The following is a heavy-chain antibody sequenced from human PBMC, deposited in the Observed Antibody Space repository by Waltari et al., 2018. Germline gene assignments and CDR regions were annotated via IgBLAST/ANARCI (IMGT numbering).Heavy chain of an antibody. CDR1: GVSVGNNY. D-gene: IGHD4-17*01. Sequence: EVQLVESGGGLVQPGGSLRLSCAASGVSVGNNYMTWVRQAPGKGLEWVSLIYSRGRTEYADSVKGRFTISRDTSKNTVYLQMNSLRAEDTAMYYCARNLPVTTLGYWGQGTQVTVSS. V-gene: IGHV3-66*01. J-gene: IGHJ4*02. CDR3: ARNLPVTTLGY. CDR2: IYSRGRT.